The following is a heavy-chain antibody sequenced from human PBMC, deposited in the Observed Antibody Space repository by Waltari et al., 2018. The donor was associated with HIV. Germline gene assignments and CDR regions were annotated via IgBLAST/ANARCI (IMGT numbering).Heavy chain of an antibody. J-gene: IGHJ4*02. CDR3: ARGETGYSYLDS. V-gene: IGHV4-59*01. CDR1: FHSINSFY. Sequence: LQKSCPRRVNHSENLSLVCDVSFHSINSFYWNWVRQAPGKEFSWIGYAYSTGTANYNPSPGSRVTLSLDTSTKRFSLKLTSVTEADTGTYFCARGETGYSYLDSWGPGTLVTVS. CDR2: AYSTGTA. D-gene: IGHD2-15*01.